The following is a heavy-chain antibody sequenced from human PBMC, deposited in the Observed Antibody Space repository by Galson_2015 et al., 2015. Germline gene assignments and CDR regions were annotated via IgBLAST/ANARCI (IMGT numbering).Heavy chain of an antibody. CDR3: AKEGYSGYDNGNFDY. J-gene: IGHJ4*02. CDR1: GFTFSSYA. Sequence: SLRLSCAASGFTFSSYAMSWVRQAPGKGLEWVSAISGSGGSASYADSVKGRFTISRDNSKNTLYLQMNSLRVEDTAVYHCAKEGYSGYDNGNFDYWGQGTLVTVSS. CDR2: ISGSGGSA. D-gene: IGHD5-12*01. V-gene: IGHV3-23*01.